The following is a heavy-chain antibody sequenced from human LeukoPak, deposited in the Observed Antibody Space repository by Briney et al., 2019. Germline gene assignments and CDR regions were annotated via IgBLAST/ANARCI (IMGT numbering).Heavy chain of an antibody. D-gene: IGHD5-12*01. CDR3: ARGRGVEMATIVDY. CDR1: GGTFSSYA. J-gene: IGHJ4*02. Sequence: GASVTVSCKASGGTFSSYAISWVRQAPGQGLEWMGRINPNSGGTNYAQRFQGRVTMTRDTSISTAYMELSRLRSDDTAVYYCARGRGVEMATIVDYWGQGTLVTVSS. CDR2: INPNSGGT. V-gene: IGHV1-2*06.